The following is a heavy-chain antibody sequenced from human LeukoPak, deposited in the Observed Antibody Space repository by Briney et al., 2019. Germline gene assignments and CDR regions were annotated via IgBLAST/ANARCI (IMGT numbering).Heavy chain of an antibody. CDR3: ARAGIAAAGTREYYYYYYMDV. CDR2: INTNTGNP. Sequence: ASVKVSCKASGYTFTSYAMNWVRQAPGQGLEWMGWINTNTGNPTYAQGFTGRFVFSLDTSVSTAYLQISSLKAEDTAVYYCARAGIAAAGTREYYYYYYMDVWGKGTTVTVSS. CDR1: GYTFTSYA. V-gene: IGHV7-4-1*02. D-gene: IGHD6-13*01. J-gene: IGHJ6*03.